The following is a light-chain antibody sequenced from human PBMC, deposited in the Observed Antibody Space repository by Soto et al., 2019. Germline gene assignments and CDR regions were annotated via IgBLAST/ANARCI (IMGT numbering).Light chain of an antibody. CDR1: QSVSSSY. CDR2: GAS. Sequence: LSPSPGTLSLSPGERATLSCRARQSVSSSYLAWYQQKPGQAPRLLIYGASNRATGIPYRFSGSGSGTDFTLTINRLEPEDFAVYYCQQYGRSPPTFGQGTKVDIK. V-gene: IGKV3-20*01. CDR3: QQYGRSPPT. J-gene: IGKJ1*01.